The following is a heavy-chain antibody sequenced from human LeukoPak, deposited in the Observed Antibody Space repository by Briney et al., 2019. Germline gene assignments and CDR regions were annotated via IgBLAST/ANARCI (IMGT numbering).Heavy chain of an antibody. CDR1: GGSISSHF. D-gene: IGHD5-12*01. CDR3: ARVVNGYVADYFDY. Sequence: SETLSLTCTVSGGSISSHFWSWIRQPPGKGLEWIGYIFYGGSTNYNPSLKSRVTMSVDTSKNQFSLKVSSVTAADTAVYYCARVVNGYVADYFDYWGQGTLVTVSS. CDR2: IFYGGST. V-gene: IGHV4-59*11. J-gene: IGHJ4*02.